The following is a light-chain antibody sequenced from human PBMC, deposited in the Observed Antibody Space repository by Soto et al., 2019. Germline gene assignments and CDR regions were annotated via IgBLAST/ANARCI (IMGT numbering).Light chain of an antibody. CDR2: GAS. CDR1: QSVSNNY. V-gene: IGKV3-20*01. J-gene: IGKJ5*01. Sequence: EIVLTQSPGTLSLSPGERATLSCRASQSVSNNYLAWYQQKPGQAPRLLIYGASNRATGIPDRFSGSGSGTDFTLTISRLEPEDFAVYYCQQYGSWPITFGQGTRLEIK. CDR3: QQYGSWPIT.